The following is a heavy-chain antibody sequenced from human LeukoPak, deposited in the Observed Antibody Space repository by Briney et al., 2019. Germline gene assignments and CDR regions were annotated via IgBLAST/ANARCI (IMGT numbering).Heavy chain of an antibody. CDR1: GGSISSYY. J-gene: IGHJ4*02. CDR2: IYTSGST. V-gene: IGHV4-4*07. CDR3: ARGLAVGDYGDYAPLDY. Sequence: SETLSLTCTVSGGSISSYYWSWIRQPAGKGLEWIGRIYTSGSTNYNPSLKSRVTMSVDTSKNQFSLKLSSVTAADTAVYYCARGLAVGDYGDYAPLDYWGQGTLVTVSS. D-gene: IGHD4-17*01.